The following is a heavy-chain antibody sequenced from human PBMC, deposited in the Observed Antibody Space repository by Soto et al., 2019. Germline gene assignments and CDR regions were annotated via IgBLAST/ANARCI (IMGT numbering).Heavy chain of an antibody. J-gene: IGHJ5*02. V-gene: IGHV5-10-1*01. D-gene: IGHD5-18*01. CDR2: IDPSDSYA. CDR1: GDSFSRFW. Sequence: PGESLTISCTGSGDSFSRFWITWVRQMPGKGLEWMGRIDPSDSYANYSPSFQGHVTFSADKSINTAYLQWSSLKASDTAMYYCGRVRVDKAEGWFDPWGQGTLVTVSS. CDR3: GRVRVDKAEGWFDP.